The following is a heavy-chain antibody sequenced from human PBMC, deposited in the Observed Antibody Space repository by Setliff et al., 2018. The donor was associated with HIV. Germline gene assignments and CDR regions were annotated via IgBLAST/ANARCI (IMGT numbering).Heavy chain of an antibody. CDR2: IYYSGST. D-gene: IGHD1-26*01. V-gene: IGHV4-39*01. CDR3: VRIWDIVGGPSDY. CDR1: GGSISSRSYF. Sequence: SETLSLTCTVSGGSISSRSYFWGWIRQPPGKGLEWIGSIYYSGSTSYNPSLKSRVTISVHTSKNQFSLRLTSVTAADTAVYYCVRIWDIVGGPSDYWGLGNMVTVSS. J-gene: IGHJ4*02.